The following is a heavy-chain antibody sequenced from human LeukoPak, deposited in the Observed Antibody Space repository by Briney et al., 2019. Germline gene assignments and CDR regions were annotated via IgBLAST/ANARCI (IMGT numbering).Heavy chain of an antibody. CDR3: ARAVGGIHFDY. V-gene: IGHV5-51*01. CDR2: IYPGDSDT. D-gene: IGHD3-16*01. CDR1: GSFFTSYW. J-gene: IGHJ4*02. Sequence: GASLQISCKGSGSFFTSYWIGCVRPLPGKGLEGMGIIYPGDSDTRYSPSLQGQVTISADKSISTAYLQWSSLKASDTAMYYCARAVGGIHFDYWGQGTLVTVSS.